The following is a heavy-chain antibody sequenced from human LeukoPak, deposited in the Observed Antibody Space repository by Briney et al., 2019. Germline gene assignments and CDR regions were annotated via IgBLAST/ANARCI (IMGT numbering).Heavy chain of an antibody. CDR3: ARVRLCSTNCYRYYYGMDV. Sequence: PGGSLRLSCAASGFTFSSYTMNWVRQAPGKGLEWVSSISSSSSHIYYADSVKGRFTISRDNAKNSLYLQMNSLRAEDTAVYYCARVRLCSTNCYRYYYGMDVWGQGTTVTVS. CDR1: GFTFSSYT. CDR2: ISSSSSHI. J-gene: IGHJ6*02. V-gene: IGHV3-21*01. D-gene: IGHD2-2*01.